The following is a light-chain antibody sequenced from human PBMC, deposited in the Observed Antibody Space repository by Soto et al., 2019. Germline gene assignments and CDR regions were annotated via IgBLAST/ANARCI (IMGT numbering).Light chain of an antibody. Sequence: QSVLTQPPSASGSPVQSVTISCTGTSSDVGGYDYVSWYQQHPGKAPKLMIYEVTMRPSGVSDRFSGSKSGNTASLTVSGLQAEDEADYYCSSYTGGNPSYVFGTGTKVTVL. CDR3: SSYTGGNPSYV. V-gene: IGLV2-8*01. CDR2: EVT. J-gene: IGLJ1*01. CDR1: SSDVGGYDY.